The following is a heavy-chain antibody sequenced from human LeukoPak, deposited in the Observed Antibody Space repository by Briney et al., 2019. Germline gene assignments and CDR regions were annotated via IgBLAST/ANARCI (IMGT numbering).Heavy chain of an antibody. V-gene: IGHV4-39*01. CDR2: MYHTGTS. D-gene: IGHD3-9*01. J-gene: IGHJ4*02. CDR1: GGSISSDSYY. Sequence: SETLSLTCTVSGGSISSDSYYWGWIRQPPGKGLEWIGYMYHTGTSYYNPSLKSRVTISVDASKNQFSLKLSSVTAEDTAVYYCARHFGWVGGNVDYWGQGTQVTVSS. CDR3: ARHFGWVGGNVDY.